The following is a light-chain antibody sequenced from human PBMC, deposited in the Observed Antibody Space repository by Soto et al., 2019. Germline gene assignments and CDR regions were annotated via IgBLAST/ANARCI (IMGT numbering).Light chain of an antibody. V-gene: IGKV3-11*01. Sequence: EIVLTQSKTTLCLSPGERATLSCRASQSVSSYLAWYQQKPGQAPRLLIYDVSNRATGIPARFSGSGSGTDFTLTISSLEPEDFAVYYCQQHGTSPITFGQGTRLEVK. J-gene: IGKJ5*01. CDR1: QSVSSY. CDR3: QQHGTSPIT. CDR2: DVS.